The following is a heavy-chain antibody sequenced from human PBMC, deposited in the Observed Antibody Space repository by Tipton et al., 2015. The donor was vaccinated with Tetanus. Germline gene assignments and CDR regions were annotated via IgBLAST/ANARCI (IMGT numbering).Heavy chain of an antibody. V-gene: IGHV1-18*01. D-gene: IGHD5-24*01. J-gene: IGHJ3*01. Sequence: QLVQSGPEVKKPGASVKVSCKASGYAFTKYGINWVRQAPGQGLEWMGWINTDKGSTNYAQDLQGSVIMTTDTSTLTAYMELRSLRSDDTAVYYCARRARDGHNYDTFDLWGQGTMVTVSS. CDR3: ARRARDGHNYDTFDL. CDR1: GYAFTKYG. CDR2: INTDKGST.